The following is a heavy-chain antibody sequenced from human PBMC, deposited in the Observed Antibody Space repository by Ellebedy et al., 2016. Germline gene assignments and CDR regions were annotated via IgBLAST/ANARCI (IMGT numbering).Heavy chain of an antibody. D-gene: IGHD4-17*01. CDR2: ISSSGSTI. V-gene: IGHV3-11*04. CDR1: KFTFSDYY. CDR3: ARDPALYGALDY. J-gene: IGHJ4*02. Sequence: GESLEISCAASKFTFSDYYMSWIRQAPGKGLEWVSYISSSGSTIYYADSVRGRFTISRDNAKNSLYLQMNSLRAEDAAVYYCARDPALYGALDYWGQGTLVTVPS.